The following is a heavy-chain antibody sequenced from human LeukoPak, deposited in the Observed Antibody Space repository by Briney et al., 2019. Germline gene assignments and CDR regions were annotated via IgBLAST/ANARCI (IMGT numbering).Heavy chain of an antibody. D-gene: IGHD6-13*01. CDR2: ISYDGSNK. J-gene: IGHJ5*02. CDR3: ARDKKGIASTGGTNWFDP. CDR1: GFTFSSYA. V-gene: IGHV3-30*01. Sequence: PGRSLSLSCAASGFTFSSYAMHWVRQAPGKGLEWVAVISYDGSNKYYADSVKGRFTISRDNSKNTLYLQMNSLRAEDTAVYYCARDKKGIASTGGTNWFDPWGQGTLVTVSS.